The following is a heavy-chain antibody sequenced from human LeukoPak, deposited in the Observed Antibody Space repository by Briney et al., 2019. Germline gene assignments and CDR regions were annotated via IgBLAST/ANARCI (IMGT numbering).Heavy chain of an antibody. CDR1: GFTVSSNY. CDR3: AREGSGRSCSSTSCFSVTYGMDV. D-gene: IGHD2-2*01. CDR2: IYSGGIT. Sequence: GGSLRLSCAASGFTVSSNYMSWVRQAPGKGREWVSVIYSGGITYYADSVKGRFTISRDNSKNTLYLQMNSLRAEDTAVYYCAREGSGRSCSSTSCFSVTYGMDVWGQGTTVTVSS. V-gene: IGHV3-53*01. J-gene: IGHJ6*02.